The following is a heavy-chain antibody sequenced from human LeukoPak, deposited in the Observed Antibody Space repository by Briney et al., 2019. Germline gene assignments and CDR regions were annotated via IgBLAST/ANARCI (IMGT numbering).Heavy chain of an antibody. J-gene: IGHJ6*02. CDR1: AYTFTNHY. V-gene: IGHV1-46*01. Sequence: ASVKVSCKASAYTFTNHYIHWVRQAPGQELDWMGIINPNGDSTGFAHKFQGRLTMTSDTSTSTVYMELSSLRSEDTAVYYCARDGGATKGTPYYYGLDVWGQGTTVTVSS. CDR3: ARDGGATKGTPYYYGLDV. CDR2: INPNGDST. D-gene: IGHD1-26*01.